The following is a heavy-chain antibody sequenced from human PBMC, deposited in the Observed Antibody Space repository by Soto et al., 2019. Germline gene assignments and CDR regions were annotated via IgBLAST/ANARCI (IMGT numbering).Heavy chain of an antibody. Sequence: QVQLVQSGAEVKKPGASVKVSCKASGYTFTDYYIHWVRQAPGQGLEWMGMINPSGGSTDYAQKLRCKVPRTRDPCTSNDGMELSSLRTEDTAVYYCVRPPCPGFISAVCYPCGYWGQGTLVNVSS. V-gene: IGHV1-46*04. CDR3: VRPPCPGFISAVCYPCGY. D-gene: IGHD2-8*02. J-gene: IGHJ4*02. CDR2: INPSGGST. CDR1: GYTFTDYY.